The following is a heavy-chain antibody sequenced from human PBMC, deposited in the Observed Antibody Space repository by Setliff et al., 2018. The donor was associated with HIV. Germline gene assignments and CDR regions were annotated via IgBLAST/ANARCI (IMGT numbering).Heavy chain of an antibody. CDR1: GFTFSSYG. J-gene: IGHJ4*02. Sequence: GGSLRLSCAASGFTFSSYGMHWVRQAPGKGLEWVAFIRYDGSNKYYADSVKGRFTISRDNVKNSLYLQMNSLRAEDTAVYYCARPNYYDSSGSFDYWGQGTLVTVSS. V-gene: IGHV3-30*02. CDR2: IRYDGSNK. CDR3: ARPNYYDSSGSFDY. D-gene: IGHD3-22*01.